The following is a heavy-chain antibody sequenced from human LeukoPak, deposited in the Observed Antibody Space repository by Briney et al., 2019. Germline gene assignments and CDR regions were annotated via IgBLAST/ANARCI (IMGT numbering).Heavy chain of an antibody. V-gene: IGHV3-23*01. CDR3: ARRGSGYDSSGYRDY. J-gene: IGHJ4*02. CDR1: GFTFSDYA. Sequence: GGSLRLSCAASGFTFSDYAMSWVRQAPGKGLEWVSTIRGSVSTTYYADSVKGRFTISRDNSKNTLYLQMNTLRAEDTATYYCARRGSGYDSSGYRDYWGQGTLVTVSS. CDR2: IRGSVSTT. D-gene: IGHD3-22*01.